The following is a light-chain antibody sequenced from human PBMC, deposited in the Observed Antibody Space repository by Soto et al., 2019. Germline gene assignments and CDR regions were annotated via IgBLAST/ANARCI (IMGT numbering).Light chain of an antibody. CDR2: KAS. Sequence: DIQMTQSPSTLSASVGDRVTITCRASQSVDTCLAWYQQKPGKAPHLLIYKASSLEIVVPSRFSGSGSVTEFTLTISSLQPDDFATYYCQQFYRYPWTFGQGTKVEIK. CDR1: QSVDTC. CDR3: QQFYRYPWT. J-gene: IGKJ1*01. V-gene: IGKV1-5*03.